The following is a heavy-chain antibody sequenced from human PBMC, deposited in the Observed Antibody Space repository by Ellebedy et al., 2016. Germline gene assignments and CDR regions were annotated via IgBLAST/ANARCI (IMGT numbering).Heavy chain of an antibody. D-gene: IGHD6-19*01. CDR3: AKWNGGWYAFEV. CDR2: VFHTGTT. CDR1: GGSVSSDY. V-gene: IGHV4-59*02. J-gene: IGHJ3*01. Sequence: SETLSLTCNVSGGSVSSDYWNWIRRPPGKGLEWIGYVFHTGTTNYNPSLKSRVTMSVDTSKSQFSLRLTSVTAAYTAVYYCAKWNGGWYAFEVWGQGTMVTVSS.